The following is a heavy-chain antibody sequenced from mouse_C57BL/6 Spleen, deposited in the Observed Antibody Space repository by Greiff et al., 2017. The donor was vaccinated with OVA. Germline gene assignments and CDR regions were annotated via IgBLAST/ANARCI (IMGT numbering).Heavy chain of an antibody. J-gene: IGHJ2*01. D-gene: IGHD2-4*01. CDR1: GFTFSDYY. Sequence: EVNVVESEGGLVQPGSSMKLSCTASGFTFSDYYMAWVRQVPEKGLEWVANINYDGSSTYYLDSLKSRFIISRDNAKNILYLQMSSLKSEDTATYYCARVRVYNDYDGNYFDDWGQGTTLTVSS. CDR3: ARVRVYNDYDGNYFDD. CDR2: INYDGSST. V-gene: IGHV5-16*01.